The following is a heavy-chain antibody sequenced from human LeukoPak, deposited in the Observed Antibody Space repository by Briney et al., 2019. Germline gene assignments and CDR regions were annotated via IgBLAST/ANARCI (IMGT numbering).Heavy chain of an antibody. V-gene: IGHV5-51*01. D-gene: IGHD2-2*01. CDR1: GYSFTSHW. CDR3: ARHVHCSSTSCYATEYFQH. J-gene: IGHJ1*01. CDR2: IYPGDSET. Sequence: GESLKISCKGSGYSFTSHWIGWVRQMPGKGLEWMGIIYPGDSETRYSPSFQGQVTISADKSISTAYLQWSSLKASDTAMYYCARHVHCSSTSCYATEYFQHWGQGTLVTVSS.